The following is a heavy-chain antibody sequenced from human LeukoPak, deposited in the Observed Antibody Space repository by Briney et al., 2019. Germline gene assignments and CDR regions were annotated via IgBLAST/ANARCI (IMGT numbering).Heavy chain of an antibody. CDR2: IYPGDSDT. V-gene: IGHV5-51*01. CDR1: GYSFTSYW. J-gene: IGHJ4*02. Sequence: GESLKISCKGSGYSFTSYWIGWVRQMPGKGLEWMGIIYPGDSDTRYSPSFQGQVTISADKSISTTYLQWSSLKASDSAIYYCARQLQYRSSWPFDYWGQGTLVTVSS. D-gene: IGHD6-13*01. CDR3: ARQLQYRSSWPFDY.